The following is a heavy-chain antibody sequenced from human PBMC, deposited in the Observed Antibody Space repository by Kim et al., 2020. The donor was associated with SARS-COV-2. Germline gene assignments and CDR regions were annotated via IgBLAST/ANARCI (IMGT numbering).Heavy chain of an antibody. D-gene: IGHD4-17*01. Sequence: PPPKSRVTISVDTSKNQCSLKRSSVTAADTAVYYCARETDYGGNWGFDYWGQGTLVTVSS. CDR3: ARETDYGGNWGFDY. J-gene: IGHJ4*02. V-gene: IGHV4-31*02.